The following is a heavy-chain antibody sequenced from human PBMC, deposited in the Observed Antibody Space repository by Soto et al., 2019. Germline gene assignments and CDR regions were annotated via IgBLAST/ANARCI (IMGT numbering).Heavy chain of an antibody. CDR3: ASAYSSSDPLYYYYGMDV. CDR2: IYYSGST. D-gene: IGHD6-6*01. J-gene: IGHJ6*04. V-gene: IGHV4-59*01. CDR1: GGSISSYY. Sequence: QVQLQESGPGLVKPSETLSLTCTVSGGSISSYYWSWIRQPPGKGLEWIGYIYYSGSTNYNPSLKNRVNISVDTSKNQFSRKLSSLTAADTAVYYCASAYSSSDPLYYYYGMDVWGTGTTVTVAS.